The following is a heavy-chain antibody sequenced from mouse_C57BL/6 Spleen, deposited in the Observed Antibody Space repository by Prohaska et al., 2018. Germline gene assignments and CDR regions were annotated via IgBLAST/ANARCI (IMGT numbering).Heavy chain of an antibody. Sequence: SVKLSCKASGYTFTSYGISWVKQRTGQGLEWIGEIYPRSGKTYYNEKFKGKATLTADKSSSTAYMELRSLTSEDSAVYFCARRTVVRAMDYWGQGTSVTVSS. J-gene: IGHJ4*01. CDR1: GYTFTSYG. CDR2: IYPRSGKT. CDR3: ARRTVVRAMDY. V-gene: IGHV1-81*01. D-gene: IGHD1-1*01.